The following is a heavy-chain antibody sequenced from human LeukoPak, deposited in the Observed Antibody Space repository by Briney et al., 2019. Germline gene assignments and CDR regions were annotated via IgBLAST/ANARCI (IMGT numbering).Heavy chain of an antibody. Sequence: GGSLRLSCAASVFTFRSYRMHWVRQAPGKGLEWVSHVIRDGSFTNYADSVKGRFTISRDNAKNTLYLQMSRLRAEDTAVYFCVRDGEDVNFDYWGQGSLVTVSS. D-gene: IGHD3-10*01. CDR1: VFTFRSYR. CDR2: VIRDGSFT. V-gene: IGHV3-74*01. J-gene: IGHJ4*02. CDR3: VRDGEDVNFDY.